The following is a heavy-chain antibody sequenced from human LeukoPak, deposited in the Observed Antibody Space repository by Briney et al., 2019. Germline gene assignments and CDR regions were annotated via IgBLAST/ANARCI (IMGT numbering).Heavy chain of an antibody. CDR2: IYYSGST. CDR3: ARDGGYYYDSSGYPGDY. V-gene: IGHV4-59*12. D-gene: IGHD3-22*01. CDR1: GGSISSYY. J-gene: IGHJ4*02. Sequence: PSETLSLTCTVSGGSISSYYWSWIRQPPGKGLEWIGYIYYSGSTNYNPSLKSRVTISVDTSKNQFSLKLSSVTAADTAVYYCARDGGYYYDSSGYPGDYWGQGTLVTVSS.